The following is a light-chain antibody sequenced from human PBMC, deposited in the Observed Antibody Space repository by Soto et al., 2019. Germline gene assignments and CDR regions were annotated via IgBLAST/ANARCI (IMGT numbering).Light chain of an antibody. V-gene: IGKV3-20*01. Sequence: EIVLTQSPGTLSLSPGDTATLSCRASQSVRSNFLAWYQHKPGQAPRLLIHDAYSRATGIPDRFSGSGSDRDFTLTISRLEPEDFAVYYCQQYAGSPRTFGQGTKXETK. CDR1: QSVRSNF. CDR3: QQYAGSPRT. CDR2: DAY. J-gene: IGKJ2*01.